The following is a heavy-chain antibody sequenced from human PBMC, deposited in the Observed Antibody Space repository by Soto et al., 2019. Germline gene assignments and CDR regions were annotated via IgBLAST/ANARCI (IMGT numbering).Heavy chain of an antibody. CDR3: SRDPPRFYDFWSGYHDAFDI. CDR1: GFTFSSYW. J-gene: IGHJ3*02. D-gene: IGHD3-3*01. Sequence: GSLRLSCAASGFTFSSYWMSWVRQAPGKGLEWVANINQDGSEKYYVDFVKGRFTISRDNAKNSLYLQMNSLRAEDTAVYYCSRDPPRFYDFWSGYHDAFDIWGQGTMVTVSS. V-gene: IGHV3-7*01. CDR2: INQDGSEK.